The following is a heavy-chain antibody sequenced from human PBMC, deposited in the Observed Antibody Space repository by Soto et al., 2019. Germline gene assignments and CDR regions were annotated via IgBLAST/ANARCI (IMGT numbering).Heavy chain of an antibody. CDR1: GYSFTSYW. V-gene: IGHV5-51*01. D-gene: IGHD2-21*01. CDR2: IYPGDSDT. J-gene: IGHJ6*01. Sequence: GESLKISCKGSGYSFTSYWIAWVRQVPGKGLESMGIIYPGDSDTRYSPSFQVHVTISADESTNTAYLQWSSLKASDTAIYYCARPRRIDAGMGVWQRGTRVT. CDR3: ARPRRIDAGMGV.